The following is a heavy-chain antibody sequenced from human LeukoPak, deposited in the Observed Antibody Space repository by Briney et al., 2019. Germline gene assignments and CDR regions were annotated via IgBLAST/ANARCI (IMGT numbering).Heavy chain of an antibody. D-gene: IGHD1-26*01. J-gene: IGHJ3*02. Sequence: TLRLSRTASGFTFGGYAMSWVPEAPGKGLGWVGFIRSKAYGGTTEYAASVKGRFTISRDDSKSIAYLQMNSLKTEDTGVYYCTRERLPSGGYYVLRSFDSRGEGTM. CDR3: TRERLPSGGYYVLRSFDS. CDR1: GFTFGGYA. V-gene: IGHV3-49*04. CDR2: IRSKAYGGTT.